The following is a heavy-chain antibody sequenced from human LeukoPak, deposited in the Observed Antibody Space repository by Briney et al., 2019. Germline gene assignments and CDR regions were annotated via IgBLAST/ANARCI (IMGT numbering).Heavy chain of an antibody. J-gene: IGHJ4*02. Sequence: PGGSLRLSCAASGFIVSSSYMNWVRQAPGKGLEWVAVISYDESNKYYADSVKGRFTISRDNSKNTLYLQMNSLRAEDTAVYYCTRGPGYHDSSYLDYWGQGTLVTVSS. CDR3: TRGPGYHDSSYLDY. D-gene: IGHD3-22*01. CDR1: GFIVSSSY. CDR2: ISYDESNK. V-gene: IGHV3-30*03.